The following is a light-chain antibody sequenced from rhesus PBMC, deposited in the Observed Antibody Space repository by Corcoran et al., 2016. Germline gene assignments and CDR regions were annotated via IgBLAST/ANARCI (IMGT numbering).Light chain of an antibody. Sequence: DIQMTQSPSSLSASVGDTVTITCRASQGVSDWLAWYQQKPGKAPNILIYKASSLQSGVPSRFSGCGSWTDCTLPISSLQSEDFATYSCQQYNSRPHTFGQGTKVEIK. CDR2: KAS. J-gene: IGKJ2*01. CDR1: QGVSDW. CDR3: QQYNSRPHT. V-gene: IGKV1-21*01.